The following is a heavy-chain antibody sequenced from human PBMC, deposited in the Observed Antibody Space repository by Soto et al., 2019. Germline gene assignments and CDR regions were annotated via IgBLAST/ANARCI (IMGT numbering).Heavy chain of an antibody. V-gene: IGHV1-24*01. D-gene: IGHD6-19*01. Sequence: QVQLVQSGAEVKKPGASVKVSCKVSGYTLTELSMHWVRQAPGKGLEWMGGFDPEDGETIYAQKFQGRVTMTEDTSTDTAYMELSSLRSEDPAVYYCATVTIAVAGTEAYGMDVWGQGTTVTVSS. CDR3: ATVTIAVAGTEAYGMDV. J-gene: IGHJ6*02. CDR2: FDPEDGET. CDR1: GYTLTELS.